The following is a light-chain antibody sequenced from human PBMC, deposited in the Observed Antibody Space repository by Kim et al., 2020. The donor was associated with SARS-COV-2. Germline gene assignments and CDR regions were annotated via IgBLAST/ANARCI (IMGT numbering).Light chain of an antibody. J-gene: IGLJ1*01. V-gene: IGLV2-14*01. CDR1: SSDVGGYNY. Sequence: QSALTQPASVSGSPGQSITISCTGTSSDVGGYNYVSWYQQHPGKAPKLMIYDVSKRPSGVSNRFSGSKSGNTASLTISGLQAEDEADYYCSSYTSSSAVVFGAGTKLTVL. CDR3: SSYTSSSAVV. CDR2: DVS.